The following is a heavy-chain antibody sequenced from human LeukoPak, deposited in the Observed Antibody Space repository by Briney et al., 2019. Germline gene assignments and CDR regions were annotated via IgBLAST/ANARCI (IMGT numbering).Heavy chain of an antibody. CDR3: ARGGSYFYGYYMDV. V-gene: IGHV4-4*07. CDR2: MYSSGSS. CDR1: GGSVSNSY. D-gene: IGHD1-26*01. Sequence: SETLSLTCTVSGGSVSNSYWTWIRQSAGKGLEWIGRMYSSGSSNYNPSLKSRTTMSVDTSKNEFSLKLTSVTAADTAVYYCARGGSYFYGYYMDVWGQGATVSVSS. J-gene: IGHJ6*03.